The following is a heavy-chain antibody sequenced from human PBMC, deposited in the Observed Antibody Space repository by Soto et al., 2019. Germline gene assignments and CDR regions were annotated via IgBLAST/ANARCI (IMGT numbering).Heavy chain of an antibody. V-gene: IGHV1-46*01. CDR3: AREPGRPDAFDI. CDR2: INPSGGST. J-gene: IGHJ3*02. CDR1: GYTSTSYY. Sequence: ASVKVSCKASGYTSTSYYMHWARQAPGQGLEWMGIINPSGGSTSYAQKFQGRVTMTRDTSTSTVYMELSSLRSEDTAVYYCAREPGRPDAFDIWGQGTMVTVSS.